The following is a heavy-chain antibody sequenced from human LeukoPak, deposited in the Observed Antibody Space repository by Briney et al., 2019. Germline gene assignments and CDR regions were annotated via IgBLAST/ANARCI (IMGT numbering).Heavy chain of an antibody. CDR1: GGSFSGYY. J-gene: IGHJ4*02. CDR3: ARGRVGSSWSFDY. V-gene: IGHV4-34*01. D-gene: IGHD6-13*01. CDR2: INHSGST. Sequence: SETLSLTCAVYGGSFSGYYWSWIRQPPGKGLGWIGEINHSGSTNYNPSLKSRVTISVDTSKNQFSLKLSSVTAADTAVYYCARGRVGSSWSFDYWGQGTLVTVSS.